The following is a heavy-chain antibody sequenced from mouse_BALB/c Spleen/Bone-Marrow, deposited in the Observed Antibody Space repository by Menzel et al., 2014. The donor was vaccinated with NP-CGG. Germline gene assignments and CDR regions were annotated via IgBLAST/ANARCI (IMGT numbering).Heavy chain of an antibody. CDR1: GYAFSTSW. CDR2: IYPGDGDT. Sequence: VKLQESGPELVKPGASVKISCKASGYAFSTSWMNWVKQRPGQGLEWIGRIYPGDGDTNYNGKFKGKATLAADKSSSTAYKQLSSLTSVDSAVYFCARSDGYRAMDYWGQGTSVTVSS. D-gene: IGHD2-3*01. J-gene: IGHJ4*01. CDR3: ARSDGYRAMDY. V-gene: IGHV1-82*01.